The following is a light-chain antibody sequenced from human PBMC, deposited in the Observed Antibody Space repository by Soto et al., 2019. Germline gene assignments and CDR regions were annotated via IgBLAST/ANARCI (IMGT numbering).Light chain of an antibody. Sequence: QSVLTQPPSASGTPGQRVTISCSGTLSNIGSNTVHWYQQLPGTAPKLVIYSNNQRSSGVPDRFSASKSDTSASLAISGLQSEDEADYSCASWDDNLNGPGFGGGTKLTVL. J-gene: IGLJ2*01. CDR1: LSNIGSNT. CDR3: ASWDDNLNGPG. V-gene: IGLV1-44*01. CDR2: SNN.